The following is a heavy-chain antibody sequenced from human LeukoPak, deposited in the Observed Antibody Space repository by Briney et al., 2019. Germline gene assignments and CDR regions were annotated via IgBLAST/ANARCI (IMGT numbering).Heavy chain of an antibody. V-gene: IGHV4-34*01. CDR1: GGSFSGYY. D-gene: IGHD5-18*01. CDR3: ARTADSYGRYYYYYMDV. CDR2: INHSGST. Sequence: PSETLSLTCAVYGGSFSGYYWSWIRQPPGKGLEWIEEINHSGSTNYNPSLKSRVTISVDTSKNQFSLKLSSVTAAGTAVYYCARTADSYGRYYYYYMDVWGKGTTVTVSS. J-gene: IGHJ6*03.